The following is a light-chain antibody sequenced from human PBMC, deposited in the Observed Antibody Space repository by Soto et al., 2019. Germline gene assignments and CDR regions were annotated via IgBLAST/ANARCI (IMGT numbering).Light chain of an antibody. V-gene: IGLV2-14*01. CDR2: GVS. CDR1: STDVGAYNY. CDR3: DSYTSSTTYV. Sequence: QSALTQPASVSGSPGQSITISCIGTSTDVGAYNYVSWYQQYPGKAPKLIISGVSKRPSGVSDRFSGSKSGNTASLTISGLQAEDEADYYCDSYTSSTTYVFGSGTKLTVL. J-gene: IGLJ1*01.